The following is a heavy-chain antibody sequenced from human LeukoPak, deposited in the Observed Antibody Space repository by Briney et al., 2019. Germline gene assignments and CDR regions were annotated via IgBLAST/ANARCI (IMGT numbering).Heavy chain of an antibody. Sequence: GGSLRLSCAASGFTFSSYSMNWVRQAPGKGLEWVSSISSSSSYIYYADSVKGRFTISRDNAKNSLYLQMNSLRAEDTAVYYCARGGARYCSSTSCFDFDYWGQGTLVTVSS. J-gene: IGHJ4*02. V-gene: IGHV3-21*01. CDR1: GFTFSSYS. D-gene: IGHD2-2*01. CDR2: ISSSSSYI. CDR3: ARGGARYCSSTSCFDFDY.